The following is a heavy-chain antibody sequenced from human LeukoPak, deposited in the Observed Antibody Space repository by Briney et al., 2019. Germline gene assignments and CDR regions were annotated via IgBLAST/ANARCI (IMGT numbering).Heavy chain of an antibody. CDR1: GFTFSSYA. Sequence: PGGSPRLSCAASGFTFSSYAMSWVRQAPGKGLEWVSAISGSGGSTYYADSVKGRFTISRDNSKNTLYLQMNSLRAEDTAVYYCAKLEYSSSWTGGFDYWGRGTLVTASS. CDR2: ISGSGGST. V-gene: IGHV3-23*01. J-gene: IGHJ4*02. D-gene: IGHD6-13*01. CDR3: AKLEYSSSWTGGFDY.